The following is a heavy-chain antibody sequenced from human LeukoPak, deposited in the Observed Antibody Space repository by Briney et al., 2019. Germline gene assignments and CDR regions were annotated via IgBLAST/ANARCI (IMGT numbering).Heavy chain of an antibody. CDR1: GYTFTSYD. CDR3: ARGLRFLEWLLLDYYNGMDV. CDR2: MNPNSGNT. V-gene: IGHV1-8*01. D-gene: IGHD3-3*01. J-gene: IGHJ6*02. Sequence: ASVKVSCKASGYTFTSYDINWVRQATGQGLEWMGWMNPNSGNTGYAQKFQGRVTMTRNTSISTAYMELSSLRSEDTAVYYCARGLRFLEWLLLDYYNGMDVWGQGTTVTVSS.